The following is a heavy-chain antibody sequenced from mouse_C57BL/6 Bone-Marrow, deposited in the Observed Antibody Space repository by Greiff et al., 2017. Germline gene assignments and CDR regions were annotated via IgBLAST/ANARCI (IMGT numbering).Heavy chain of an antibody. Sequence: VQLQQPGAELVRPGTSVKLSCKASGYTFTSYWMHWVKQRPGQGLEWIGVIDPSDSYTNYTQKFKGKAVLTVDTSSSTAYMQLSSLTSEDSAVYYCARGLGRCAYWGQGTLVTVSA. CDR2: IDPSDSYT. V-gene: IGHV1-59*01. CDR3: ARGLGRCAY. D-gene: IGHD4-1*01. J-gene: IGHJ3*01. CDR1: GYTFTSYW.